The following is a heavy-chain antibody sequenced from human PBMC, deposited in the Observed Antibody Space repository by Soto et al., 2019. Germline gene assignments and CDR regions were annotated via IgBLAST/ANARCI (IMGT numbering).Heavy chain of an antibody. CDR3: ARDRLPDYGDYAYFDY. D-gene: IGHD4-17*01. J-gene: IGHJ4*02. Sequence: SETLSLTCTVSGGSISSYYWSWIRQPAGKGLEWIGRIYTSGSTNYNPSLKSRVAMSVDTSKNQFSLKLSSVTAADTAVYYCARDRLPDYGDYAYFDYWGQGTLVTVSS. CDR2: IYTSGST. CDR1: GGSISSYY. V-gene: IGHV4-4*07.